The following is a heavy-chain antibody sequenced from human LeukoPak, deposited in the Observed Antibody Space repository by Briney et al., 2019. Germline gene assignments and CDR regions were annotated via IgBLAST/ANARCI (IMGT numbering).Heavy chain of an antibody. V-gene: IGHV3-30-3*01. D-gene: IGHD2-15*01. CDR1: GFTFSSYA. CDR2: ISYDGSNK. CDR3: ARPVVAATPSDY. J-gene: IGHJ4*02. Sequence: AGGSLRLSCAASGFTFSSYAMHWVRQAPGKGLEWVAVISYDGSNKYYADSVKGRFTISRDNSKNTLYLQMNSLRAEDMAVYYCARPVVAATPSDYWGQGTLVTVSS.